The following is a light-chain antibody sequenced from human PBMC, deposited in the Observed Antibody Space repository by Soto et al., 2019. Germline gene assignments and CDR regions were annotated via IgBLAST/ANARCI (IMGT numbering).Light chain of an antibody. CDR1: QTVSRNY. Sequence: EIVLTQSPATMYLSPGERTTLSCGATQTVSRNYLAWYKQKPGLAPSLLINDTSSRATGIPGRFSGSGSGTGFTRTMSRREPEDSAVYFCQQYGSSPTFGQGNKVEIK. CDR3: QQYGSSPT. CDR2: DTS. J-gene: IGKJ1*01. V-gene: IGKV3D-20*01.